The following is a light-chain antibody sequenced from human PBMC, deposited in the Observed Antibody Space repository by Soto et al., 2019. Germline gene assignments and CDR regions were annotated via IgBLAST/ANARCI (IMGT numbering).Light chain of an antibody. CDR1: SSDVGGYNY. V-gene: IGLV2-8*01. J-gene: IGLJ1*01. Sequence: QSVLTQPPSASGSPGQSVTISCTGTSSDVGGYNYVSWYQQHPGNAPKLMIYEVSKRPSGVPDRFSGSKSGNTASLTVSGLQAEDEADYYCSSYVGSNNVFGTGTKV. CDR2: EVS. CDR3: SSYVGSNNV.